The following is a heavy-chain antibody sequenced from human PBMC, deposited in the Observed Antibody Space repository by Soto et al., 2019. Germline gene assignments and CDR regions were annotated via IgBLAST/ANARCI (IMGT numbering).Heavy chain of an antibody. CDR3: ARTLPPIDY. J-gene: IGHJ4*02. CDR2: FNAYDGNT. Sequence: GASVKVSCKASGYSFSFYGINWVRQAPGQGLEWMGWFNAYDGNTHSAQKLQDRVTMTTDTSTSTAYMELRSLRSDDTAVYYCARTLPPIDYWGQGTLVTVSS. V-gene: IGHV1-18*01. CDR1: GYSFSFYG. D-gene: IGHD1-26*01.